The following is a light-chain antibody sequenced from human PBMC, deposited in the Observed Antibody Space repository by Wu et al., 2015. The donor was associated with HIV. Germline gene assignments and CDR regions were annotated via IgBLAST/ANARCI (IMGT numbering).Light chain of an antibody. CDR2: AAS. CDR1: QSVNSRY. Sequence: EIVLTQSPGTLSVSPGEGVTLSCRASQSVNSRYVAWYQQRAGQAPRLLMYAASSRATAIPDRFTASGSGTDFTLTISRLEPEDFAVCYCQQYGTTPLTFGGGTKVELK. CDR3: QQYGTTPLT. J-gene: IGKJ4*01. V-gene: IGKV3-20*01.